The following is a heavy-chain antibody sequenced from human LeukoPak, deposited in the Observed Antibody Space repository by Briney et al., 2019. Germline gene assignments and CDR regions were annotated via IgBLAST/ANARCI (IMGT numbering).Heavy chain of an antibody. Sequence: PSETLSLTCTVSGGSISRYYWSWIRQPPGKGLEWIGYIYTSGSTNYNPSLKSRVTISVDTSKNQFSLKLSSVTAADTAVYYCARRDYYYYYMDVWGKGTTATVSS. CDR3: ARRDYYYYYMDV. CDR2: IYTSGST. V-gene: IGHV4-4*09. J-gene: IGHJ6*03. CDR1: GGSISRYY.